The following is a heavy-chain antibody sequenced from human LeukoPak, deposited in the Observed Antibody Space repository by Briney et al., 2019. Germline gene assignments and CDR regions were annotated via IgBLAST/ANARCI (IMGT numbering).Heavy chain of an antibody. V-gene: IGHV3-30*04. CDR1: GFTFSSYA. CDR3: AKAAAAPGFDF. J-gene: IGHJ4*02. CDR2: ISYDGSNK. Sequence: GGSLRLSCAASGFTFSSYAMHWVRQAPGKGLEWVAVISYDGSNKYYADSVKGRLTISSDNSKNTIYLQMNSLRAEDTALYYCAKAAAAPGFDFWGQGTLVTVSS. D-gene: IGHD6-13*01.